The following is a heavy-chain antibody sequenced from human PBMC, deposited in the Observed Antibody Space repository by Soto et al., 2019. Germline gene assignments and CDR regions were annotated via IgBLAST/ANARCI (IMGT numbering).Heavy chain of an antibody. D-gene: IGHD1-1*01. CDR3: ARDKDRLQLGGNYYYILDV. Sequence: QVQLVQSGAEVKKPGSSVKVSCKASGGTFSTSAISWVRQAPGQGLEWVGGIMPVFPTPDYAQNFQGRVTIIADKSTTTAYLELTSLRADDTAVYYCARDKDRLQLGGNYYYILDVWGQGTAITVSS. CDR1: GGTFSTSA. J-gene: IGHJ6*02. CDR2: IMPVFPTP. V-gene: IGHV1-69*14.